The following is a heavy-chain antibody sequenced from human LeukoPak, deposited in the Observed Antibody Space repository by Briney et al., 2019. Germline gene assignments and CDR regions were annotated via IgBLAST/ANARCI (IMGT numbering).Heavy chain of an antibody. Sequence: PGGSLSLSYAASGFTFSSYAIHWVRQAPAKGLEWVAVISYDGSNKYYADSPKRRFTISRDNTRNTLYQQMNSLRAEDTAVYYCARGGVVYCSGGSCYTGWLDPWGRGTLVSVSS. CDR3: ARGGVVYCSGGSCYTGWLDP. D-gene: IGHD2-15*01. V-gene: IGHV3-30-3*01. J-gene: IGHJ5*02. CDR1: GFTFSSYA. CDR2: ISYDGSNK.